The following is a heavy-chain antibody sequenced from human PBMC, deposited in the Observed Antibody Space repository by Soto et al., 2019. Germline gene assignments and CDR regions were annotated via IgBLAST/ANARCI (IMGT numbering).Heavy chain of an antibody. CDR1: GGSISSYY. Sequence: QVQLQESGPGLVKPSETLSLTCTVSGGSISSYYWSWIRQPPGKGLEWIGYIYYSGCTNYNPSLKSRVTISVDTYKNQFSLKLSSVTAADTAVYYCARGGIAVAGNWFDPWGQGTLVTVSS. CDR3: ARGGIAVAGNWFDP. D-gene: IGHD6-19*01. J-gene: IGHJ5*02. CDR2: IYYSGCT. V-gene: IGHV4-59*01.